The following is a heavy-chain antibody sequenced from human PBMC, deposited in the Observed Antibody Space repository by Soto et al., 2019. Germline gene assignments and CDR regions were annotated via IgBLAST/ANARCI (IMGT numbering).Heavy chain of an antibody. CDR2: ISGSGGST. V-gene: IGHV3-23*01. J-gene: IGHJ4*02. D-gene: IGHD3-3*01. CDR3: AKEGSRFLEWSETTVVY. CDR1: GFTFSSYA. Sequence: GGSLRLSCAASGFTFSSYAMSWVRQAPGKGLEWVSAISGSGGSTYYADSVKGRFTISRDNSKNTLYLQMNSLRAEDTAVYYCAKEGSRFLEWSETTVVYWGQGTLVTVSS.